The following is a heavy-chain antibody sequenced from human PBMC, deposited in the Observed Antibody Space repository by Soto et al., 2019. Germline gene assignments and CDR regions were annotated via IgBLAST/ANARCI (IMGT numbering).Heavy chain of an antibody. J-gene: IGHJ6*02. CDR3: ARPFGMDV. CDR2: IYPADSNT. CDR1: GYTFTSYW. V-gene: IGHV5-51*01. Sequence: LKISCQGSGYTFTSYWIGWVRQMPGKGLEWVAIIYPADSNTRYSPSFRGQVTISADKSISIAYLQWSSLKASDTAIYYCARPFGMDVWGQGTTVTVSS.